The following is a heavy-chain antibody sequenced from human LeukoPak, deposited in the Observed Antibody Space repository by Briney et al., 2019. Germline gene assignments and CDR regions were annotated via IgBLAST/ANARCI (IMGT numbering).Heavy chain of an antibody. V-gene: IGHV4-39*01. Sequence: PSETLSLTCTVSGGSISSSSYYWGWIRQPPGKGLEWIGSIFYSGSTYYNPSLKSRVTISVDTSKNRFSLKLSSVTAADTAVYYCARQELSSGWYGALDYWGQGTLVTVSS. D-gene: IGHD6-19*01. CDR1: GGSISSSSYY. CDR2: IFYSGST. CDR3: ARQELSSGWYGALDY. J-gene: IGHJ4*02.